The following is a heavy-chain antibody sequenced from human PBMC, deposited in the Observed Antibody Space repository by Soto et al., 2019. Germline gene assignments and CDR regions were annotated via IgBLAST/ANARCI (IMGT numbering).Heavy chain of an antibody. D-gene: IGHD5-18*01. J-gene: IGHJ4*02. CDR2: IIPIFGTA. V-gene: IGHV1-69*13. CDR1: GGTFSSYA. CDR3: ARGGYSYGYNYFDY. Sequence: SVKVSCKASGGTFSSYAISWVLQAPGQGLEWMGGIIPIFGTANYAQKFQGRVTITADESTSTAYMELSSLRSEDTAVYYCARGGYSYGYNYFDYWGQGTLVTVST.